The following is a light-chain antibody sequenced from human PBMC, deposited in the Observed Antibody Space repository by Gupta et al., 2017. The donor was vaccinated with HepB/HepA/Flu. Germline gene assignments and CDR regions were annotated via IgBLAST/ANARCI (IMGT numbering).Light chain of an antibody. Sequence: QSVLTQPPSVSGAPGQRVTIPCTGSRSNIGAGYGVHWYQQLPGTAPKLLIYGTSNRPSGVPDRFSGSKSGTSASLAITGLQAEDEADYYCQSYDSSLSGYVFGTGTKVTVL. CDR2: GTS. CDR3: QSYDSSLSGYV. V-gene: IGLV1-40*01. J-gene: IGLJ1*01. CDR1: RSNIGAGYG.